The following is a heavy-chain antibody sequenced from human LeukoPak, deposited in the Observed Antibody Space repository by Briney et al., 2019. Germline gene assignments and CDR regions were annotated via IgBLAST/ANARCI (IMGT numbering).Heavy chain of an antibody. CDR3: ARDFPDWSDAFDI. D-gene: IGHD3/OR15-3a*01. Sequence: GGSLRLSCAASGFTFSSFWMTWVRQAPGKGLEWVANIRQDGGETYYVDSVKGRFTISRDNAKTSLYLQMNSLRADDTAIYFCARDFPDWSDAFDIWGQGTMVTVSS. J-gene: IGHJ3*02. V-gene: IGHV3-7*03. CDR1: GFTFSSFW. CDR2: IRQDGGET.